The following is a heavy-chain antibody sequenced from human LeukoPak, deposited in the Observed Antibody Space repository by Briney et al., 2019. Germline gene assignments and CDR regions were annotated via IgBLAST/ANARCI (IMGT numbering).Heavy chain of an antibody. V-gene: IGHV3-74*01. J-gene: IGHJ4*02. CDR3: VRDGDGYCSGGTCSYSFFDY. CDR2: INSDGSST. CDR1: GFTFNGYW. Sequence: GGSLRLSCAASGFTFNGYWMHWVRQAPGKGLVWVSRINSDGSSTAYADSVKGRFSISRDNAKNTLYLQMNSLRAEDTAIYYCVRDGDGYCSGGTCSYSFFDYWGQGILVTVSS. D-gene: IGHD2-15*01.